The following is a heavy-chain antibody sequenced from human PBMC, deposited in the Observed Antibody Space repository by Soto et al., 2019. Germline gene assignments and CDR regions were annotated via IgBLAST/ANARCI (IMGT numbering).Heavy chain of an antibody. CDR2: VSGSGGAT. CDR1: GFFFTSYA. V-gene: IGHV3-23*01. Sequence: GESLKISCAASGFFFTSYAMNWVRQAPGKGLEWVSGVSGSGGATSYADSVKGRFTITRDNSKKTVYLQMNSLRADDTAVYYCAKDAIMVSSSYNCFDFWGQGTLVTVSS. D-gene: IGHD6-13*01. J-gene: IGHJ4*02. CDR3: AKDAIMVSSSYNCFDF.